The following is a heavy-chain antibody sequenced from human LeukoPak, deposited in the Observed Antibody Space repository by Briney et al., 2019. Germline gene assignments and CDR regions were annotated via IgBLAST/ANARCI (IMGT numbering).Heavy chain of an antibody. V-gene: IGHV3-11*04. D-gene: IGHD3-10*02. Sequence: GGSLRLSCAASGFTFSDYYMSWIRQAPGKGLECVPYISSSGSTIYYADSVKGRFTVSRDNAKNSLYLQMNSLRAEDTAVYYCAELGITMIGGVWGKGTTVTISS. J-gene: IGHJ6*04. CDR3: AELGITMIGGV. CDR1: GFTFSDYY. CDR2: ISSSGSTI.